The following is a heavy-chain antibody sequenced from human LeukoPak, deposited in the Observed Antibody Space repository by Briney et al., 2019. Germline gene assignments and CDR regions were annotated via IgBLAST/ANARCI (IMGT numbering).Heavy chain of an antibody. D-gene: IGHD6-13*01. V-gene: IGHV1-69*13. CDR2: IIPIFGTA. J-gene: IGHJ4*02. CDR3: ARVREGVGLWYADY. CDR1: GGTFSSYA. Sequence: GAPVKVSCKASGGTFSSYAISWVRQAPGQGLEWMGGIIPIFGTANYAQNFQGRVTITADESTSTAYMELSSLRSEDTAVYYCARVREGVGLWYADYWGQGTLVTVSS.